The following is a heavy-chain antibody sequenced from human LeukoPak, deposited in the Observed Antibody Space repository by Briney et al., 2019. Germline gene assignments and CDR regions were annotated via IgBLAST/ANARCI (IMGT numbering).Heavy chain of an antibody. Sequence: GGSLRLSCAASGFTFNNYWMRWVRQAPGKGLVWVSRINSDETTTTYADSVKGRFTISRDNAKSMLYLQMNSLRAEDTAVYYCARGQQLVDGVKYFQHWGQGTLVTVSS. CDR2: INSDETTT. CDR1: GFTFNNYW. V-gene: IGHV3-74*01. CDR3: ARGQQLVDGVKYFQH. J-gene: IGHJ1*01. D-gene: IGHD6-13*01.